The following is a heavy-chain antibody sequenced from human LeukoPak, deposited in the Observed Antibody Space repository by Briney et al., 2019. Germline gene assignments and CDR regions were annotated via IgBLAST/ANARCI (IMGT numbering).Heavy chain of an antibody. J-gene: IGHJ4*02. D-gene: IGHD2-2*01. CDR1: GFTFSNYW. CDR2: IIGGAGST. CDR3: AHGAMYQLDY. Sequence: PGGSLRLSCVASGFTFSNYWMSWVRQAPGKGLEWVSGIIGGAGSTYYADSVKGRLTISGDNSKNTLFLQMNSLRAEDTAVYYCAHGAMYQLDYWGQGTLVIVSS. V-gene: IGHV3-23*01.